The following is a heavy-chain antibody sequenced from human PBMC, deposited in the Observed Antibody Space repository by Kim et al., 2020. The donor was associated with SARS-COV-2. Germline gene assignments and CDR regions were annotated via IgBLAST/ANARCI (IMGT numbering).Heavy chain of an antibody. J-gene: IGHJ6*02. V-gene: IGHV3-30*07. D-gene: IGHD2-2*01. Sequence: GRFTISRDNSKNTLYLQMNSLRAEDTAVYYCARESPLVVPAAMDYYYGMDVWGQGTTVTVSS. CDR3: ARESPLVVPAAMDYYYGMDV.